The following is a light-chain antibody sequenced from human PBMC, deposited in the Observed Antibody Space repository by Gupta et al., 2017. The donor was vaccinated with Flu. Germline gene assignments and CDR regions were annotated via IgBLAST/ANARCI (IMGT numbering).Light chain of an antibody. CDR3: AVYMGSGSWV. V-gene: IGLV8-61*01. CDR2: STN. Sequence: QTVVTQEPSFSVSPGGTVTLTCGLSSGPVSTSSNPSWYQQTPGQAPRTLIYSTNTRSSGVPDRFSGSILGNKAALTITGAQADDESDYYCAVYMGSGSWVFGGGTKLTVL. J-gene: IGLJ3*02. CDR1: SGPVSTSSN.